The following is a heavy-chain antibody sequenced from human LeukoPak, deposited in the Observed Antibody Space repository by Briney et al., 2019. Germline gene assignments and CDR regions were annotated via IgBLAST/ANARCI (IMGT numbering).Heavy chain of an antibody. Sequence: GGSLRLSCAASGFTFSSYSMNWVRQAPGKGLEWVSYISSSSSTIYYADSVKGRFTISRDNSRNTLYLQMNSLRAEDTAVYCAREQLRAGYWGQGILVSVSS. CDR3: AREQLRAGY. V-gene: IGHV3-48*01. CDR1: GFTFSSYS. J-gene: IGHJ4*02. D-gene: IGHD1-1*01. CDR2: ISSSSSTI.